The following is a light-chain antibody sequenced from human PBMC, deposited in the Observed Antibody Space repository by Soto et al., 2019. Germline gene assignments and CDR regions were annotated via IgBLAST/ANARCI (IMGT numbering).Light chain of an antibody. CDR3: QQSYKPLGT. CDR2: AAS. J-gene: IGKJ1*01. V-gene: IGKV1-39*01. Sequence: DIPITQSPAALSASVGDRATITCRASQSISSYLNWYQQKPGKAPKLLIYAASSLQSGVPSRFSGSGSGTDFTLTISSLQPEDFATYYCQQSYKPLGTFGQGTKV. CDR1: QSISSY.